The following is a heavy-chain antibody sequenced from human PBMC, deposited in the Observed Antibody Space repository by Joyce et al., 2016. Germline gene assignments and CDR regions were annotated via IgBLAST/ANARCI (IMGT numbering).Heavy chain of an antibody. CDR3: ARDKDGNPDY. V-gene: IGHV3-72*01. J-gene: IGHJ4*02. D-gene: IGHD4-23*01. CDR1: GFTFSDPY. Sequence: EVQLVESGGGLVQPGGSLGLSCAASGFTFSDPYMDWVRQAPGKGLEWGGRIRNKANSYTTEYAASVKGRFTISRDDSKNSLYLQMNSLKTEDTAVYYCARDKDGNPDYWGQGTLVTVSS. CDR2: IRNKANSYTT.